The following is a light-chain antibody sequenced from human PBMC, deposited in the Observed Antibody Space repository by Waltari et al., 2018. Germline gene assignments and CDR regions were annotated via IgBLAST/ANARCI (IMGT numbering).Light chain of an antibody. Sequence: IAMTQSPSTLSASVGDSVTIPCRASQNMGTWVAWYQQKPGKAPKLLIFDGSTLESGVPSRFSGSASGTDFTLTINSLQPDDFASYFCQQYNSYLSSFGQGTKLEI. CDR2: DGS. V-gene: IGKV1-5*01. J-gene: IGKJ2*01. CDR3: QQYNSYLSS. CDR1: QNMGTW.